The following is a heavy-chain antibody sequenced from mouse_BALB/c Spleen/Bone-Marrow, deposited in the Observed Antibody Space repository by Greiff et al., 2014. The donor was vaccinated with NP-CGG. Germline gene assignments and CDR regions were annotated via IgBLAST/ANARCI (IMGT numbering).Heavy chain of an antibody. D-gene: IGHD4-1*01. CDR1: GFTFSSYG. Sequence: DVMLVESGGDLVKPGGSLKLSCAASGFTFSSYGMSWVRQTPGKRLEWVATISSGGSYTYYPDSMKGRFTISRDNAKNTLYLQMSSLKSEDTAMYYCARRGNWDGRDAMDYWGQGTSVTVSS. CDR2: ISSGGSYT. J-gene: IGHJ4*01. CDR3: ARRGNWDGRDAMDY. V-gene: IGHV5-6*02.